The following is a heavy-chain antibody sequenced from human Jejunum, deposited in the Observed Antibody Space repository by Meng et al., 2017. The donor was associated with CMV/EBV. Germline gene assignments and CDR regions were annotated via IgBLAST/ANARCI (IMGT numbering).Heavy chain of an antibody. V-gene: IGHV3-15*01. CDR3: TTVLYYEDQNDY. CDR2: IKSKTDGGTA. J-gene: IGHJ4*02. D-gene: IGHD3-22*01. Sequence: GFTFSNAWGSWVRQAPGRGVEWVGRIKSKTDGGTADYAAPVKGRFTISRSDSKNTLYLQINSLKTEDTAVYYCTTVLYYEDQNDYRGQGTLVTVSS. CDR1: GFTFSNAW.